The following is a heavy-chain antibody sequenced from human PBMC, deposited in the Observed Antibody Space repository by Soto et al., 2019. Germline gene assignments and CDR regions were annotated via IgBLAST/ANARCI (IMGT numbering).Heavy chain of an antibody. V-gene: IGHV1-18*04. D-gene: IGHD5-12*01. J-gene: IGHJ5*02. CDR1: GYTFTGYY. CDR2: ISTYSGDT. Sequence: ASVKVSCKASGYTFTGYYMHWVRQAPGQGLEWMGWISTYSGDTKYAQKFQGRVTMTTDTSTTTAYLELRSLRSDDTAVYYCARHHGPTTSENWFDPWGQGTLVTVSS. CDR3: ARHHGPTTSENWFDP.